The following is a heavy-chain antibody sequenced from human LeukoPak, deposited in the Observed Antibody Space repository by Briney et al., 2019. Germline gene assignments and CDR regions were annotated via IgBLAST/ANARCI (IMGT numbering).Heavy chain of an antibody. J-gene: IGHJ4*02. CDR1: GYIFTNNW. CDR2: IHPGDSDT. Sequence: GESLKISCKGSGYIFTNNWIGWVLQMPGEGLEWMGIIHPGDSDTRYSPSFEGQVTISADKSNSPAYLQWSSLKASDTAMYYCARQTRDGSGSRGDSFDFWGQGTLVTVSS. CDR3: ARQTRDGSGSRGDSFDF. D-gene: IGHD3-10*01. V-gene: IGHV5-51*01.